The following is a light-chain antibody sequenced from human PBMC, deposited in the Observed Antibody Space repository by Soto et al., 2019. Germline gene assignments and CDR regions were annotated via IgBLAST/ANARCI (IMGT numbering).Light chain of an antibody. J-gene: IGLJ1*01. CDR1: SSDVGGYNY. CDR3: SSYTTSNTRQIV. CDR2: DVS. Sequence: QSVLTQPASVSGSPGQSITISCTGTSSDVGGYNYVSWYQQHPGKAPKFMIYDVSKRPSGVSNRFSGSKSGNTASLTISGLQAEDEADYYCSSYTTSNTRQIVFGTGTQLTVL. V-gene: IGLV2-14*01.